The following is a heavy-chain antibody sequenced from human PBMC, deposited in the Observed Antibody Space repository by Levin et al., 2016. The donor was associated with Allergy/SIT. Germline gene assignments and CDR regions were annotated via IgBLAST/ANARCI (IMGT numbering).Heavy chain of an antibody. CDR2: IRSKGYSGTT. CDR1: GLDFRAYV. V-gene: IGHV3-49*04. J-gene: IGHJ4*02. D-gene: IGHD3/OR15-3a*01. CDR3: VREGVLREIKLDL. Sequence: GGSLRLSCTASGLDFRAYVFTWVRQAPGKGLEWLGFIRSKGYSGTTEYAASVNGRFTISRDDSRSTAYLQMNSLTTDDTAVYYCVREGVLREIKLDLWGQGTLVTVSS.